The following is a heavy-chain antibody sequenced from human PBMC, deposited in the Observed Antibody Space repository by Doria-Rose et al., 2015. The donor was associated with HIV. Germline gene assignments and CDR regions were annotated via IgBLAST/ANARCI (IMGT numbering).Heavy chain of an antibody. J-gene: IGHJ4*02. CDR2: IFSDDER. CDR3: ARIKSSRWYHKYYFDF. CDR1: GVSLSSPGMG. V-gene: IGHV2-26*01. D-gene: IGHD6-13*01. Sequence: QVTLKESGPVLVKPTETLTLTCTVSGVSLSSPGMGVSWIRQPPGKALGWLANIFSDDERSYKTSLKSRLTISRGTSKRQVVLTMTDMDPVDTATYYCARIKSSRWYHKYYFDFWGQGTLVIVSA.